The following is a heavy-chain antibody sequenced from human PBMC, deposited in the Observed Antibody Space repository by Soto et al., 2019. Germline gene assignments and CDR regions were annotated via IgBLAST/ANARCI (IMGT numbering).Heavy chain of an antibody. D-gene: IGHD3-3*01. CDR1: GFSLSTSGVG. J-gene: IGHJ4*02. CDR2: IYWDDDK. V-gene: IGHV2-5*02. CDR3: AHLPRITIFGH. Sequence: QITLKESGPTLVKPTQTLTLTCTFSGFSLSTSGVGVGWIRQPPGKALEWLALIYWDDDKRYSPSLKSRLTNTKDTSKNQVILTMTNMDPVDTATYYCAHLPRITIFGHWGQGTLVTVSS.